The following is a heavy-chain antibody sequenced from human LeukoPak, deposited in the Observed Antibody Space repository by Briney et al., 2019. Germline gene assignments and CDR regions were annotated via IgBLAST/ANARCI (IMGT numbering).Heavy chain of an antibody. D-gene: IGHD3-10*01. CDR2: IWPDGSIK. J-gene: IGHJ3*02. CDR1: GFPFSSYG. V-gene: IGHV3-33*01. CDR3: ATDTAAGDAFDI. Sequence: GGSLRLSCTASGFPFSSYGMHWVRQAPGKGLVWVTVIWPDGSIKYYGDSVKGRFTVSRDNSKNTLYLQMNSLRAEDTAVYYCATDTAAGDAFDIWGQGTMVTVSS.